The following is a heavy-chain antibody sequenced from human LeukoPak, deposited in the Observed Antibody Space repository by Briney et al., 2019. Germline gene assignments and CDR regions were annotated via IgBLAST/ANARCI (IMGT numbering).Heavy chain of an antibody. D-gene: IGHD5-24*01. CDR2: IASGDTK. J-gene: IGHJ4*01. V-gene: IGHV3-48*03. CDR1: GFTFSNYE. Sequence: GGSLRLSCAPSGFTFSNYEMNWVRQAPGKGLGWISYIASGDTKYYADSVKGRFSISRDHAKNSLYLQMNSLRVEDTAVYYCARNTGYKDFDYWGHGTLVTVSS. CDR3: ARNTGYKDFDY.